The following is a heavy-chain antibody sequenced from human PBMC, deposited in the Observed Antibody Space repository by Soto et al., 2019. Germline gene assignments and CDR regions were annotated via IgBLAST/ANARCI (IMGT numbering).Heavy chain of an antibody. CDR3: ARDFAVRQPPTWFDP. Sequence: PGGSLRLSCAASGFTFTDHSMHWVRQAPGEGLEWVAVVWSDGSNKYYADSVKDRFTVSRDNSKNTLFLQMDNLRVEDTAVYYCARDFAVRQPPTWFDPPGQGTPVTVSS. CDR2: VWSDGSNK. D-gene: IGHD1-1*01. J-gene: IGHJ5*02. CDR1: GFTFTDHS. V-gene: IGHV3-33*01.